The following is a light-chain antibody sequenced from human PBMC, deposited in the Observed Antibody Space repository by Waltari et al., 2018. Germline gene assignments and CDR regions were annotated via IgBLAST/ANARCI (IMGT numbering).Light chain of an antibody. J-gene: IGLJ3*02. CDR3: CSFANDSRV. Sequence: QSALTQPASVSGSPGQSITISCTGTTSDIGPYDVVSWFQQPPGKAPQLLISEVSKRPSQISQRFSCSKSGNTASLTIAGLQAEDEADYYCCSFANDSRVFGGGTKVTVL. V-gene: IGLV2-23*02. CDR2: EVS. CDR1: TSDIGPYDV.